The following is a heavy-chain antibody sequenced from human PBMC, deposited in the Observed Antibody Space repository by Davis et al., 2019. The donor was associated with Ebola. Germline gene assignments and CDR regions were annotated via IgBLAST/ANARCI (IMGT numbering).Heavy chain of an antibody. D-gene: IGHD3-16*01. CDR3: ARDRGFNWFDP. J-gene: IGHJ5*02. CDR2: IKSKTDGGTT. CDR1: GFTFSNAW. V-gene: IGHV3-15*01. Sequence: GESLKISCAASGFTFSNAWMSWVRQAPGKGLEWVGRIKSKTDGGTTDYAAPVKGRFTISRDDSKNTLYLQMNSLRAEDTAVYYCARDRGFNWFDPWGQGTLVTVSS.